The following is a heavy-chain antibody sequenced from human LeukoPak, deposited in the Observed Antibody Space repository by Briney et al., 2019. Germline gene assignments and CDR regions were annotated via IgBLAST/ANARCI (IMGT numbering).Heavy chain of an antibody. CDR2: IYPSDSDT. CDR1: GYSFTTYW. J-gene: IGHJ6*04. D-gene: IGHD2-2*01. V-gene: IGHV5-51*01. Sequence: GESLKISCQGSGYSFTTYWIAWVRQMPGKGLEWMGIIYPSDSDTRYSPSFQGQVTISADKSISTAYLQWSSLKASDTAMYYCVRKGYCATTRCYYGLDVWGKGTTVTVSS. CDR3: VRKGYCATTRCYYGLDV.